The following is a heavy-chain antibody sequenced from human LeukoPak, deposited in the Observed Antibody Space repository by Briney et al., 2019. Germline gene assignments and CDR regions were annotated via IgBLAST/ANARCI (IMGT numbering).Heavy chain of an antibody. CDR1: GFTFSGSA. CDR3: AKDMAIFGVVTTFDP. J-gene: IGHJ5*02. Sequence: GGSLRLSCAASGFTFSGSAMHWVRQASGKGLEWVGRIRSKANSYATAYAASVKGRFTISRDDSKSTAYLQMNSLKTEDTAVYYCAKDMAIFGVVTTFDPWGQGTLVTVSS. D-gene: IGHD3-3*01. V-gene: IGHV3-73*01. CDR2: IRSKANSYAT.